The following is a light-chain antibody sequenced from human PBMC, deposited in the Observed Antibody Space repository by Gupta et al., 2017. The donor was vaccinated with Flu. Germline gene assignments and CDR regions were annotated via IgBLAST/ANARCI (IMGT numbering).Light chain of an antibody. J-gene: IGKJ5*01. V-gene: IGKV1-39*01. CDR3: QQYYTTNT. Sequence: DIQMTQSPSSLSASVGDRVTITCRASQSITTYLNWYRQKPGKAPELLIHAASSLHSGVTSRFSSSGSGTDFTLTSSRRQQEHFAIYFFQQYYTTNTFDEGARMDIK. CDR1: QSITTY. CDR2: AAS.